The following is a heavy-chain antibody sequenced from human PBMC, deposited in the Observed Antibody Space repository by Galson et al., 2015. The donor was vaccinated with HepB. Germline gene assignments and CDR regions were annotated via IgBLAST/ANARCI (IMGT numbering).Heavy chain of an antibody. J-gene: IGHJ5*02. CDR1: GYTFTSYG. CDR3: ARVWYNWNDVVNWFDP. CDR2: ISAYNGNT. V-gene: IGHV1-18*01. D-gene: IGHD1-1*01. Sequence: SVKVSCKASGYTFTSYGISWVRQAPGQGLEWMGWISAYNGNTNYAQKLQGRVTMTTDTSTSTAYMELRSLRSDDTAVYYCARVWYNWNDVVNWFDPWGQGTLVTVSS.